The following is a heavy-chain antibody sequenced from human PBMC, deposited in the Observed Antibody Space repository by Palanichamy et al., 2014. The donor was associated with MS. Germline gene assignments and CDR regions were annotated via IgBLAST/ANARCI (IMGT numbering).Heavy chain of an antibody. D-gene: IGHD2-15*01. J-gene: IGHJ5*02. Sequence: QVQLQESGPGLVRPSQTLSLTCTVSGDSISTSNHHWNWTRQSAGKGLEWIGQIQTSGSANYSPSLKNRVTISVDTSRNQFSLRLNSVTAADTAVYYCASLIAGGSGRGSWGQGILVTVSS. CDR2: IQTSGSA. CDR1: GDSISTSNHH. V-gene: IGHV4-61*02. CDR3: ASLIAGGSGRGS.